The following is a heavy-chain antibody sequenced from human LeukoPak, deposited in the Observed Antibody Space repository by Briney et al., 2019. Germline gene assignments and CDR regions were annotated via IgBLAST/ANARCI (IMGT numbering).Heavy chain of an antibody. J-gene: IGHJ6*03. CDR2: MNPNSGNT. CDR1: GYTFTSYA. Sequence: ASVKVSCKASGYTFTSYAMNWVRQAPGQGLEWMGWMNPNSGNTGYAQKFQGRVTITRNTSISTAYMELSSLRSEDTAVYYCARGIAAAGPLYYYYYYYMDVWGKGTTVTVSS. D-gene: IGHD6-13*01. CDR3: ARGIAAAGPLYYYYYYYMDV. V-gene: IGHV1-8*03.